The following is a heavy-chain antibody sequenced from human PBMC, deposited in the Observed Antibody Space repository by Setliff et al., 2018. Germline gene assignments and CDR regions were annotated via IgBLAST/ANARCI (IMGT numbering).Heavy chain of an antibody. V-gene: IGHV4-38-2*01. D-gene: IGHD3-9*01. Sequence: SLTCAVSGYSISSDYYWAWIRQPPGKGLEWIATIYHSGTTFHNPSLKSRVSMSVDTYKNHFSLRLTSVTAADSAIYSCATIDGRWAPPQYYFDSVKGRFTISRDNSKNSLYLQMDSLRPEDTAVYYCAKDRLFPRYWGLGTLVTVSS. J-gene: IGHJ4*02. CDR3: ATIDGRWAPPQYYFDSVKGRFTISRDNSKNSLYLQMDSLRPEDTAVYYCAKDRLFPRY. CDR2: IYHSGTT. CDR1: GYSISSDYY.